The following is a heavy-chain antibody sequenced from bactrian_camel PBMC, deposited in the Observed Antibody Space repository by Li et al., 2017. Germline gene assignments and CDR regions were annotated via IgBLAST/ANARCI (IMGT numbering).Heavy chain of an antibody. J-gene: IGHJ4*01. Sequence: VQLVESGGGSVQVGGSLRLSCLVTGYSGSDKCMGWFRQVPGKERELVSTIKPDATTTYTDSVKDRFIISHDNAKNTLYLQMNSLQSEDTAIYTCAAGKHLLVCVWDYWGQGTQVTVS. V-gene: IGHV3S53*01. CDR1: GYSGSDKC. D-gene: IGHD1*01. CDR2: IKPDATT. CDR3: AAGKHLLVCVWDY.